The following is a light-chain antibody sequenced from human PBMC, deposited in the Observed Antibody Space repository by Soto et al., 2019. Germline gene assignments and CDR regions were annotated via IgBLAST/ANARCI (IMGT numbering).Light chain of an antibody. V-gene: IGKV1-39*01. CDR3: QQRYKWVRGK. CDR1: QSISSY. J-gene: IGKJ1*01. CDR2: DAS. Sequence: DIQMTQSPSSLSASVGDRVTITCRASQSISSYLNWYQQKPGKAPKLLIYDASSLESGVPSRFSGSGSGTEFTLTIRRLQKEDVEGKCTQQRYKWVRGKFGQGTKVDIK.